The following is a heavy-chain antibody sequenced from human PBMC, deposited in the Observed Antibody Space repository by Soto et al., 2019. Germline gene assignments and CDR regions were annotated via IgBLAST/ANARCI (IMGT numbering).Heavy chain of an antibody. J-gene: IGHJ4*02. CDR1: GYNFSSYG. Sequence: QVQLVRTGAEVKKPGASVKVTCKAPGYNFSSYGISSVRRDPAQGLEWMGWISAYNGNTKYPQKLQGRLTMTTDTSTSTAYRELRSLRSDDTAVYYWSRANGYESDYWGQGTLVTVSS. CDR3: SRANGYESDY. D-gene: IGHD5-12*01. V-gene: IGHV1-18*01. CDR2: ISAYNGNT.